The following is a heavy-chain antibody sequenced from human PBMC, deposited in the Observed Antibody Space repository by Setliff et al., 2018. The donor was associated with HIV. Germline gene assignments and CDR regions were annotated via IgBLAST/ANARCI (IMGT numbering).Heavy chain of an antibody. CDR2: INAGNGNA. V-gene: IGHV1-3*01. CDR1: GYTFTSHT. Sequence: ASVKVSCKTSGYTFTSHTIHWVRQAPGQGLEWMGWINAGNGNAKYSLKFQDKVTLIRDTSATTVYMELSSLRPEDTAIYYCARDVGSVWHNFFDPWGQGTLVTVSS. D-gene: IGHD6-19*01. CDR3: ARDVGSVWHNFFDP. J-gene: IGHJ5*02.